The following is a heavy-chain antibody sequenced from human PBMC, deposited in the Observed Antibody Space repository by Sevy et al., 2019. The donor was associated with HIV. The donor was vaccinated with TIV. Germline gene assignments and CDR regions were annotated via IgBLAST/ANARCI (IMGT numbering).Heavy chain of an antibody. Sequence: SETLSLTCTVSGGSISSYYWSWIRQPAGKGLEWIGRIYTSGSTNYNPSLKNRVTMSVETSKNQFSLKLSSVTAAETAVYYCARVRPTYYYGSGSYSAGYYYGMDVWGQGTTVTVSS. CDR1: GGSISSYY. CDR2: IYTSGST. V-gene: IGHV4-4*07. CDR3: ARVRPTYYYGSGSYSAGYYYGMDV. J-gene: IGHJ6*02. D-gene: IGHD3-10*01.